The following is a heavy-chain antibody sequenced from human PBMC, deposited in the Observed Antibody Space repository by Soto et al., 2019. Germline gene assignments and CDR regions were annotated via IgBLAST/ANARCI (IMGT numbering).Heavy chain of an antibody. CDR2: IKSKTDGGTT. CDR3: TTDTLLPVGY. D-gene: IGHD2-15*01. J-gene: IGHJ4*02. V-gene: IGHV3-15*07. Sequence: GSLRLSCXASCFTFSNAWINWVLPAPGKGLEWVGRIKSKTDGGTTDYAAPVKGRFTISRDDSKNTLYLQMNSLKTEDTAVYYCTTDTLLPVGYWGQGTLVTVSS. CDR1: CFTFSNAW.